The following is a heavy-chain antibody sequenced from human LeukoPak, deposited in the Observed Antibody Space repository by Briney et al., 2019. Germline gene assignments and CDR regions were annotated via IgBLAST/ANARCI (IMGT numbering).Heavy chain of an antibody. Sequence: SETLSLTCAVYGRSFSDYSWSWIRQPPGKGLEWIGEIIHSGSTNYNPSLKSRVTISLDTSKNQFSLRLSSVTAADTAVYYCAGEQVVVAALDYFDYWGQGTLVTVSS. J-gene: IGHJ4*02. CDR3: AGEQVVVAALDYFDY. V-gene: IGHV4-34*12. D-gene: IGHD2-15*01. CDR1: GRSFSDYS. CDR2: IIHSGST.